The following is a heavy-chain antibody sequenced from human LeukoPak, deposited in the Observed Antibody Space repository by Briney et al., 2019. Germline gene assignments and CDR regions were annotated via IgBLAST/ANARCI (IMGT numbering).Heavy chain of an antibody. CDR3: ARVGYGLDY. D-gene: IGHD3/OR15-3a*01. V-gene: IGHV1-2*02. J-gene: IGHJ4*02. CDR1: GYTFTGYY. CDR2: INPNSGGT. Sequence: ASVKVSCKASGYTFTGYYMHWVRQAPGQGLEWMGWINPNSGGTKYAQKFQGRVTMTRDTSITTAYMKLSRLRSDDTAVYYCARVGYGLDYWGQGTLVTVSS.